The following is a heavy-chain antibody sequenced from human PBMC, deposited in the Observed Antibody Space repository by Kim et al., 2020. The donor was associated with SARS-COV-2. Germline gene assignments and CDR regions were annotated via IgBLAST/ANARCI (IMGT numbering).Heavy chain of an antibody. V-gene: IGHV4-59*01. CDR1: GGSMYNDY. Sequence: SETLSLTCTVSGGSMYNDYWSWIRQAPGKGLEWIGYIYYSGQTNYNPSLKSRVTISVDTYKNQFSLKLNSVTAADTAVYYCARDGAFGDNMYEWMGWFDLWGPGAMVTVPS. CDR3: ARDGAFGDNMYEWMGWFDL. CDR2: IYYSGQT. D-gene: IGHD2-8*01. J-gene: IGHJ5*02.